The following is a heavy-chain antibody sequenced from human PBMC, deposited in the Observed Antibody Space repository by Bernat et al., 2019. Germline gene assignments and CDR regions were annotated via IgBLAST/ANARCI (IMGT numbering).Heavy chain of an antibody. D-gene: IGHD3-3*01. J-gene: IGHJ4*02. Sequence: QVQLQESGPGLVKPSQTLSLTCTVSGGSISSGGYYWSWIRQHPGKGLEWIGYIYYSGSTYYNPSLKSRVTISVDTSKNQFSLKLSSVTAADTAVYYCARGSITIFGVVMPIDYWGQGTLVTGSS. CDR3: ARGSITIFGVVMPIDY. CDR1: GGSISSGGYY. CDR2: IYYSGST. V-gene: IGHV4-31*03.